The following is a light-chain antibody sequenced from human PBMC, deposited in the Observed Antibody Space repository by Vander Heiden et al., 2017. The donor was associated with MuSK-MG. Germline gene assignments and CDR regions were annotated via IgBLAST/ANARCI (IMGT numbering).Light chain of an antibody. Sequence: SYELTQPPSVSVSPGQTASITCPGDKLGDKYACWYQQKPGQSPVLVIYQDSKRPSGIPERLSGSNSGNTATLTISGTQAMDEADYYCQAWDSSTSGVVFGGGTKLTVL. J-gene: IGLJ2*01. CDR1: KLGDKY. CDR3: QAWDSSTSGVV. V-gene: IGLV3-1*01. CDR2: QDS.